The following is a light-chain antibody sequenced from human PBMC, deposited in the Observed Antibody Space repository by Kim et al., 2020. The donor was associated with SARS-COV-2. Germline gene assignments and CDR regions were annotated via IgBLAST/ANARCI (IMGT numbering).Light chain of an antibody. V-gene: IGKV1-5*01. CDR1: QSISSW. CDR3: QHYNSYPYT. CDR2: DAS. Sequence: SASGGDRVTITGRTSQSISSWLAWYQQRPAKAPKRLIYDASMLQSGVPPNFSGSGYGTEFTLTINSLQPDDFATYFCQHYNSYPYTFGQGTKLEI. J-gene: IGKJ2*01.